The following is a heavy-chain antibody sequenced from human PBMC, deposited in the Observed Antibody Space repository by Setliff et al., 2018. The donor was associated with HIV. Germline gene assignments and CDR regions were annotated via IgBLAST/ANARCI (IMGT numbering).Heavy chain of an antibody. CDR3: AKDRGDYDFWSGYYVY. J-gene: IGHJ4*02. CDR2: ISGSGGAT. D-gene: IGHD3-3*01. Sequence: GGSLRLSCAASGFTFSNYAMTWVRQAPGKGLEWVSSISGSGGATYYADSVKGRFTLSRDNSKKILYLQMNSLGVEDTALYFCAKDRGDYDFWSGYYVYWGQGTPVTVS. V-gene: IGHV3-23*01. CDR1: GFTFSNYA.